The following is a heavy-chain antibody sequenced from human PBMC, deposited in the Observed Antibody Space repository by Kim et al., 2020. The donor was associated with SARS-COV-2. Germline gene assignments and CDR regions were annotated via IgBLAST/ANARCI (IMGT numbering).Heavy chain of an antibody. CDR3: AKSWYYYYGMDV. D-gene: IGHD6-13*01. Sequence: GGSLRLSCAASGFTFSSYGMHWVRQAPGKGLEWVAVISYDGSNKYYADSVKGRFTISRDNSKNTLYLQMNSLRAEDTAVYYCAKSWYYYYGMDVWGQGTTVTVSS. CDR2: ISYDGSNK. V-gene: IGHV3-30*18. J-gene: IGHJ6*02. CDR1: GFTFSSYG.